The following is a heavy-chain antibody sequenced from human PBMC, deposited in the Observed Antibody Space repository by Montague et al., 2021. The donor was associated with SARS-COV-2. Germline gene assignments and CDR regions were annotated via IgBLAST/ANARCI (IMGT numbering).Heavy chain of an antibody. CDR2: MHDSGTA. D-gene: IGHD3-10*01. Sequence: SETLSLTCTVSDGSIRSYYWNWIRQTPGKGLEWIGYMHDSGTANYNPSLRSRVTLMVDASRNQFSLELSSVTAADTAMYYCTRLPRGSGTWGYFDYWAQGTLVTGSS. J-gene: IGHJ4*02. CDR3: TRLPRGSGTWGYFDY. V-gene: IGHV4-59*08. CDR1: DGSIRSYY.